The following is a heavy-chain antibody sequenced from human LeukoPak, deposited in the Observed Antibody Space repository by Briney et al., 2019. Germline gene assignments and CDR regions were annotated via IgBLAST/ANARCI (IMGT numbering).Heavy chain of an antibody. Sequence: SETLSLTRAVYGGSLSGYYWSWIRQPPGKGPEWIGEINHSGSTNYNPSLKSRVTISVDTSTNQFSLKLSSVTAADTAVYYCARRPLRYSVIGYNYMDVWGKGTTVTISS. CDR1: GGSLSGYY. J-gene: IGHJ6*03. CDR3: ARRPLRYSVIGYNYMDV. V-gene: IGHV4-34*01. CDR2: INHSGST. D-gene: IGHD3-9*01.